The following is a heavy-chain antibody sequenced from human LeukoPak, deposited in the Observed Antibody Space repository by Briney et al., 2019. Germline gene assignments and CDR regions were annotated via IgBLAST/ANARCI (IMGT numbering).Heavy chain of an antibody. CDR1: GFTFTGYY. Sequence: GASVKVSCKASGFTFTGYYMHLVRQAPGQGLEWMGWINPNSGGTNYAQKFQGRVTMTRDTSISTAYMELSSLRSDDTAVYYCAGDRDGYYSEGVDPWGQGTLVTVSS. D-gene: IGHD3-3*01. V-gene: IGHV1-2*02. CDR2: INPNSGGT. CDR3: AGDRDGYYSEGVDP. J-gene: IGHJ5*02.